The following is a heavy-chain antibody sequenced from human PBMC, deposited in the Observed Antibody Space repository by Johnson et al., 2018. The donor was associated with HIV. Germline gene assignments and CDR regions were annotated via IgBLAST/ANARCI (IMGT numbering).Heavy chain of an antibody. D-gene: IGHD6-6*01. Sequence: VQLVESRGGVVRPGGSLRLSCAASGFTFDDYGMSWVRQAPGKGLEWVSGIHWNGGSTGYADPVKGRFTISRANAKNSLYLQMNSRRAEEPALYYCERDRYSSSSGAFDIWGQGTMVTGSS. CDR3: ERDRYSSSSGAFDI. V-gene: IGHV3-20*04. J-gene: IGHJ3*02. CDR1: GFTFDDYG. CDR2: IHWNGGST.